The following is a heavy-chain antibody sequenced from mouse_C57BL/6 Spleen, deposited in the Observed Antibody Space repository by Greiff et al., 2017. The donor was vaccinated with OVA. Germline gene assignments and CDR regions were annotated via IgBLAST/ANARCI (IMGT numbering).Heavy chain of an antibody. D-gene: IGHD1-1*01. CDR1: GFNITDYY. CDR3: ATTYGSSYDWYFDV. V-gene: IGHV14-2*01. Sequence: EVKLVESGAELVKPGASVKLSCTASGFNITDYYMHWVKQRTEQGLEWIGRIDPEDGETKYAPKFKGKATITADTSSNTAYLQLSSLTSEDTAVYYCATTYGSSYDWYFDVWGKGTTVTVSA. CDR2: IDPEDGET. J-gene: IGHJ1*03.